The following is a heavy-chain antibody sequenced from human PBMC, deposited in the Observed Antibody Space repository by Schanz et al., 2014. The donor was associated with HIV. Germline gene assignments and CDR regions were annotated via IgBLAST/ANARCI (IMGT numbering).Heavy chain of an antibody. V-gene: IGHV4-34*02. CDR3: ARGRSPSVAASAHALYHYYGIDV. D-gene: IGHD6-13*01. Sequence: QVRLQQWGAGLLKPSETLSLTCAVYGGSFSGHYWSWIRQPPGKGLEWIGQINHNENTNYNPSLKSRVTIPMDTSKNQFSLKLSSVTAADTAVYYCARGRSPSVAASAHALYHYYGIDVWGQGTTVTVSS. CDR1: GGSFSGHY. J-gene: IGHJ6*02. CDR2: INHNENT.